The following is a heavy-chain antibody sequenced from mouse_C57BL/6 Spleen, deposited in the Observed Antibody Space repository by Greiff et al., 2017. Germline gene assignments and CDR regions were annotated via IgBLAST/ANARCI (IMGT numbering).Heavy chain of an antibody. D-gene: IGHD2-4*01. J-gene: IGHJ3*01. Sequence: VQLQQPGAELVKPGASVKMSCKASGYTFTSYWITWVKQRPGQGLEWIGDIYPGSGSTNYNEKFKSKATLTVDTSSSTAYMQLSSLTAADSAVYYCAREGYDYAWFAYWGQGTLVTVSA. V-gene: IGHV1-55*01. CDR2: IYPGSGST. CDR3: AREGYDYAWFAY. CDR1: GYTFTSYW.